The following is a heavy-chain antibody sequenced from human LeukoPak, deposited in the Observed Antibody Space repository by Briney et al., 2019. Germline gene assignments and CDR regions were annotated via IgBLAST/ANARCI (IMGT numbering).Heavy chain of an antibody. V-gene: IGHV1-8*01. D-gene: IGHD3-22*01. CDR1: GYTFTSYD. CDR3: AREQTYYYDSSGYRTGIDY. J-gene: IGHJ4*02. Sequence: ASVKVSCKASGYTFTSYDINWVRQATGQGLEWMGWMNPNSGNTGYAQKFQGRVTMTRNTSISTAYMELSSLRSEDTAVYYCAREQTYYYDSSGYRTGIDYWGQGTLVTVSP. CDR2: MNPNSGNT.